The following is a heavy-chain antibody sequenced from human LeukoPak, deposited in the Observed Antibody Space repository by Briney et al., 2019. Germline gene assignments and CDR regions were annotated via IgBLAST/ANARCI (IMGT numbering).Heavy chain of an antibody. V-gene: IGHV3-33*01. CDR2: IWYDGSNK. D-gene: IGHD5-12*01. CDR1: GFTFSSYG. Sequence: GGSLRLSCAASGFTFSSYGMHWVRQAPGKGLEWVAVIWYDGSNKYYTDSVKGRFTISRDNSKNTLYLQMNSLRAEDTAVYYCARPHSPGYSGYAWFDYWGQGTLVTASS. CDR3: ARPHSPGYSGYAWFDY. J-gene: IGHJ4*02.